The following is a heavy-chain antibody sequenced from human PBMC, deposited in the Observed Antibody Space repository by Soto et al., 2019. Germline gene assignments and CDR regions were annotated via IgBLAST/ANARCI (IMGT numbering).Heavy chain of an antibody. J-gene: IGHJ4*02. Sequence: SLRLSCSASGFTFSTYAMSWVRQAPGKGLEWVSSINSGGGTFYSDSVKGRFTISRDNSKNTLHLQINSLRAEDTAVYYCAKRGTYYFDYWGQGALVTVSS. V-gene: IGHV3-23*01. CDR1: GFTFSTYA. CDR3: AKRGTYYFDY. CDR2: INSGGGT. D-gene: IGHD2-15*01.